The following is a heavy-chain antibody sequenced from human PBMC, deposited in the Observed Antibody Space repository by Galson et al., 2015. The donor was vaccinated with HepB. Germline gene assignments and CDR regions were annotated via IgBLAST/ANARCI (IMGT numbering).Heavy chain of an antibody. Sequence: SLRLSCAASGFTFSNAWMSWVRQAPGKGLEYVSAISSNGGSTYYADSVKGRFTISRDNSKNTLYLQMSSLRAEDTAVYYCVKGGAYNWNGSFDYWGQGTLVTVSS. CDR1: GFTFSNAW. J-gene: IGHJ4*02. CDR3: VKGGAYNWNGSFDY. V-gene: IGHV3-64D*06. D-gene: IGHD1-20*01. CDR2: ISSNGGST.